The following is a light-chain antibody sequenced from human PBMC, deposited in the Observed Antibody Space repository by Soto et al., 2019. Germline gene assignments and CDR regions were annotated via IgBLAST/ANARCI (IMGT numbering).Light chain of an antibody. J-gene: IGLJ3*02. Sequence: QSVLTQPPSASGTPGQRVTISCSGSSSNIGSNTVNWYQQLPGTAPKLLIYSNNQRPSGVPDRFSGSKSGNAASLTISGLQAEDEADYYCYSYSAYTTLWVFGGGTQLTVL. CDR1: SSNIGSNT. CDR2: SNN. V-gene: IGLV1-44*01. CDR3: YSYSAYTTLWV.